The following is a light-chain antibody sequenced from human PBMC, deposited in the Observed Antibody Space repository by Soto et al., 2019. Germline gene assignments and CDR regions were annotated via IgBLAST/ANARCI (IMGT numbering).Light chain of an antibody. J-gene: IGKJ1*01. Sequence: DVVSTQSPLSLPVTLGQPASMSCRSSQSLVYSDGNIYVNWFQQRPGQSPRRLIYKISNRDSGVPDRFSGSGAGTAFTLKISRVEAEDVGVYYCMKGTHWPINFAQGTKVDNK. CDR3: MKGTHWPIN. CDR2: KIS. CDR1: QSLVYSDGNIY. V-gene: IGKV2-30*01.